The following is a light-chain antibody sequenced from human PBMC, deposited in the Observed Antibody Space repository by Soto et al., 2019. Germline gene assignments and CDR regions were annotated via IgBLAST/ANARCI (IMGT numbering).Light chain of an antibody. CDR2: GAS. Sequence: EIVLTQSPGTLALSPGERATLSCRAGQSVSSSYLAWYQQKPGQTPRLLIYGASSRATGIPDRVSGSGSGTDFTLTISRREPQDFAVYDCQQYGSSPYTFGQGTKLEIK. CDR3: QQYGSSPYT. CDR1: QSVSSSY. V-gene: IGKV3-20*01. J-gene: IGKJ2*01.